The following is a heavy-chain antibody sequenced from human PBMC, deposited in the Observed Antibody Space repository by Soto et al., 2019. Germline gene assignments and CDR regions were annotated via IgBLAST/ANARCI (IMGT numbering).Heavy chain of an antibody. V-gene: IGHV3-30-3*01. Sequence: QVQLVESGGGVVQPGRSLRLSCAASGFTFSSYAMHWVRQAPGKGLEWVAVISYDGTNKYYADSVKGRFTISRDNSKNTLYVQMNSLRAACTAVYYWGRGVGCCSGGRCSSALDIGCQETRVTVSS. D-gene: IGHD2-15*01. CDR3: GRGVGCCSGGRCSSALDI. J-gene: IGHJ3*02. CDR2: ISYDGTNK. CDR1: GFTFSSYA.